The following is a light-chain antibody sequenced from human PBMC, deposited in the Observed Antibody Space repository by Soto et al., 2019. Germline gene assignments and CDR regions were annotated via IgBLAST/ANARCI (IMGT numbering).Light chain of an antibody. CDR2: GAS. J-gene: IGKJ5*01. Sequence: EIVLTQSPATLSLSPGERATLYCRASQSATNSLAWYQQKPGQAPRLLIFGASKRATGIPDRFSGSGSGRDFTLTISGLEPEDFAVYYCQQYGSSPLISFGQGTRLEIK. CDR1: QSATNS. V-gene: IGKV3-20*01. CDR3: QQYGSSPLIS.